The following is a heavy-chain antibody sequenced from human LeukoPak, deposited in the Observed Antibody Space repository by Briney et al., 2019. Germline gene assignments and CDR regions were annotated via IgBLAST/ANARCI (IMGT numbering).Heavy chain of an antibody. CDR1: GFSLSNYA. CDR3: ARDSDYDFWSGYYTGMDV. V-gene: IGHV3-33*01. Sequence: PGGSLRLSCAASGFSLSNYAMHWVRQTPGKGLEWVAVIWYDGSNEYYADSVKGRFTISRDNSKNTLYLQMNSLRAEDTAVYYCARDSDYDFWSGYYTGMDVWGQGTTVTVSS. D-gene: IGHD3-3*01. J-gene: IGHJ6*02. CDR2: IWYDGSNE.